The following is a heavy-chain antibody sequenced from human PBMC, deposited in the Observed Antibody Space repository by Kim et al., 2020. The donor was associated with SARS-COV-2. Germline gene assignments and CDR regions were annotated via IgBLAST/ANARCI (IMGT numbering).Heavy chain of an antibody. CDR1: GGSVTTSY. J-gene: IGHJ5*01. Sequence: SETLSLTCTVSGGSVTTSYWSWLRQPPGKPLEWIGYVFYTGSTHYNPSLHSRVTISIDTSNNQFSLKLNSVTAADTAVYYCARIPGLYNPYDSWGHGILV. CDR2: VFYTGST. D-gene: IGHD1-1*01. V-gene: IGHV4-59*02. CDR3: ARIPGLYNPYDS.